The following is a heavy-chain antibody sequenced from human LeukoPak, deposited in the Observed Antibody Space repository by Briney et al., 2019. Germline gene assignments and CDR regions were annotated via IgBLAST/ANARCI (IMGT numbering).Heavy chain of an antibody. CDR2: IYTSGST. D-gene: IGHD4-17*01. V-gene: IGHV4-61*02. CDR3: ARDGTVTKYYYYYYMDV. Sequence: PSXXLSLTCTVSGGSISSGSYYWSWIRQPAGKGLEWIGRIYTSGSTNYNPSLKSRVTISVDTSKNQFSLKLSSVTAADTAVYYCARDGTVTKYYYYYYMDVWGKGTTVTVSS. CDR1: GGSISSGSYY. J-gene: IGHJ6*03.